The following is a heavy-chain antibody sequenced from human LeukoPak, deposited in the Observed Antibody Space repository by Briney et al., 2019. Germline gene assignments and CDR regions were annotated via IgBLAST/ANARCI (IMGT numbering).Heavy chain of an antibody. CDR3: ARDSYYDSSGYYYT. CDR2: IYSGGST. J-gene: IGHJ4*02. V-gene: IGHV3-53*01. CDR1: GFTVSSNY. D-gene: IGHD3-22*01. Sequence: GGSLRLSCAASGFTVSSNYMSWVRQAPGKGLEWVSVIYSGGSTYYADSVKGRFTISRDNSKNTLYLQMNSPRAEDTAVYYCARDSYYDSSGYYYTWGQGTLVTVSS.